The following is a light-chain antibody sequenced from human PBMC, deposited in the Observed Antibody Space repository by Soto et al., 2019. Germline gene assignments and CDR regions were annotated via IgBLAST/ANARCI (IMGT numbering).Light chain of an antibody. V-gene: IGKV1-5*01. CDR2: DAS. CDR3: HQYNNRSPWT. J-gene: IGKJ1*01. Sequence: DIQMTQSPSTLSASVGDRVTITCRASQNINKWLAWYQQKSGMAPKLLIFDASNLESGVPARFSGSGSGTEFTLTISDLQPGDFASYYCHQYNNRSPWTFGQGTKVEFK. CDR1: QNINKW.